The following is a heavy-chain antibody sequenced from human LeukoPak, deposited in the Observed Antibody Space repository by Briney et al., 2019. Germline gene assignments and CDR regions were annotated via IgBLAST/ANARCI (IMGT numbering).Heavy chain of an antibody. V-gene: IGHV1-69*04. D-gene: IGHD1-1*01. CDR2: IIPILGIA. CDR1: GGTFSSYT. CDR3: ARDLERTSFPFDP. J-gene: IGHJ5*02. Sequence: SVKVSCKASGGTFSSYTISWVRQAPGQGLEWMGRIIPILGIANYAPKFQGRVTITADKSTSTAYMELSSLRSEDTAVYYCARDLERTSFPFDPWGQGTLVTVSS.